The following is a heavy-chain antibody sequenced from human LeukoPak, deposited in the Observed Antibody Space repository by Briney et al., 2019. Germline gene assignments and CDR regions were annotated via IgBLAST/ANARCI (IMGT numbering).Heavy chain of an antibody. CDR3: ARGGWLDYYYYYMDV. J-gene: IGHJ6*03. CDR1: GYIFIGYY. D-gene: IGHD1-26*01. CDR2: INPNSGGT. Sequence: ASVKVSCKASGYIFIGYYMHWVRQAPGQGLEWVGCINPNSGGTKYAQKFQGRVTMTRDTSISTAYMELSRLRSDDTAVYYCARGGWLDYYYYYMDVWGKGTTVTVSS. V-gene: IGHV1-2*02.